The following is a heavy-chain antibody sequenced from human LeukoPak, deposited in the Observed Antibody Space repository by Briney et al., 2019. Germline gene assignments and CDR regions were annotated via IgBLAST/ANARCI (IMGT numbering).Heavy chain of an antibody. CDR2: ISNVGGSK. D-gene: IGHD2-2*01. J-gene: IGHJ4*02. CDR1: GFTFSDYA. V-gene: IGHV3-30-3*01. Sequence: PGRSLRVSCAASGFTFSDYAIHWVRQAPGKGLEGVAVISNVGGSKHYADSVKGRFTISRDNSKDTLLLQMSSLRPEDTAVYYCARDLSTGPADYCFDSWGQGTLVTVSS. CDR3: ARDLSTGPADYCFDS.